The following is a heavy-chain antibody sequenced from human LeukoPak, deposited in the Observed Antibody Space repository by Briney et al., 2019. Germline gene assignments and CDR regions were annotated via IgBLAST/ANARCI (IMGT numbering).Heavy chain of an antibody. CDR2: ISSSGSTI. Sequence: PGGSLRLSCAASGFTFSSYEMNWVRQAPGKGLEWVSYISSSGSTIYYADSVKGRFTISRDNAKNSLYLQMNSLRAEDTAVYYCARAEDTAMVTPDDAFDIWGQGTMVTVSS. CDR3: ARAEDTAMVTPDDAFDI. D-gene: IGHD5-18*01. J-gene: IGHJ3*02. CDR1: GFTFSSYE. V-gene: IGHV3-48*03.